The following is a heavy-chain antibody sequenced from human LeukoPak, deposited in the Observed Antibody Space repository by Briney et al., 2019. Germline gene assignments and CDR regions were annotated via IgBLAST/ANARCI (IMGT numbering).Heavy chain of an antibody. J-gene: IGHJ6*03. D-gene: IGHD1-26*01. CDR2: IKQDGSEK. V-gene: IGHV3-7*01. Sequence: GGSLRLSCAASGFTFSSYWMSWVRQAPGRGLEWVANIKQDGSEKNYMDSVKGRFTISRDNAKSSLYLQMNSLRAEDTAVYYCARDPYSGSYGADYYYYMDVWGKGTTVTISS. CDR1: GFTFSSYW. CDR3: ARDPYSGSYGADYYYYMDV.